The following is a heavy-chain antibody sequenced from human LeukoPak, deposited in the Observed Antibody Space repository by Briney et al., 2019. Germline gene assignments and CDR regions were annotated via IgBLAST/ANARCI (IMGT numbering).Heavy chain of an antibody. CDR3: AKDSYSSSSGYYYYGMDV. CDR2: ISGSGGST. CDR1: GFTFSSYA. J-gene: IGHJ6*02. Sequence: ASLRLSCAASGFTFSSYAMSWVRQAPGKGLEWVSAISGSGGSTYYADSVKGRFTISRDNSKNTLYLQMNSLRAEDTAVYYCAKDSYSSSSGYYYYGMDVWGQGTTVTVSS. V-gene: IGHV3-23*01. D-gene: IGHD6-6*01.